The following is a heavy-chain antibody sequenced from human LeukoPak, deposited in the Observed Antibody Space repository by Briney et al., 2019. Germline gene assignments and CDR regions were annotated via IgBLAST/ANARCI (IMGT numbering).Heavy chain of an antibody. J-gene: IGHJ4*02. CDR3: AREAVVIGSHALDH. D-gene: IGHD3-22*01. CDR1: GGSISSGDYY. CDR2: IYYSGST. V-gene: IGHV4-61*08. Sequence: PSETLSLTCTVSGGSISSGDYYWSWIRQPPGKGLEWIGYIYYSGSTNYNPSLKGRITISVDTSKNQFSLKLNSVTAADTAVYYCAREAVVIGSHALDHWGQGTQVTVSS.